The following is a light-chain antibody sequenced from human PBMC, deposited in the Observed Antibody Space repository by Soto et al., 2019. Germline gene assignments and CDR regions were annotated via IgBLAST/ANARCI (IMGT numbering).Light chain of an antibody. CDR2: AAS. J-gene: IGKJ4*01. CDR1: QGIGNY. V-gene: IGKV1-27*01. CDR3: QKYDHAPLT. Sequence: DIHMTQSPSSLSASVGDRVTITCRASQGIGNYLAWYQQRPGKVPKLLIYAASTLQSGVPSRFSGSGSGPDFTLTISSLQPEDVATYYCQKYDHAPLTFGGGTKVDIK.